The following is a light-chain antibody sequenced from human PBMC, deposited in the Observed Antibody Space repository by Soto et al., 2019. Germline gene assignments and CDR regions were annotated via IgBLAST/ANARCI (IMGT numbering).Light chain of an antibody. V-gene: IGKV3-15*01. CDR3: QQYNNWWT. J-gene: IGKJ1*01. CDR2: GAS. CDR1: QSVDSN. Sequence: EILITQSPATLSVSLGERATLSCRASQSVDSNLAWYQQKPGQAPRLLIYGASTRATGISARFSGSGSGTEFTLTISSLQSEDFGVYYCQQYNNWWTFGQGTKVDIK.